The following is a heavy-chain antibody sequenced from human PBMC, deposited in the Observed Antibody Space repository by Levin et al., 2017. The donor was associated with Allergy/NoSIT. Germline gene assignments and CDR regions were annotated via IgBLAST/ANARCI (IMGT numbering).Heavy chain of an antibody. CDR1: GFTFNRNA. V-gene: IGHV3-30*04. CDR2: ISYDGRNK. Sequence: GESLKISCVASGFTFNRNAMHWVRQAPGKGLEWVAVISYDGRNKYYADSLEGRLSISRDNSKNMLYLQFSSLRPDDTAVYYCVRDKGYALDVWGQGTTVTVSS. J-gene: IGHJ6*02. CDR3: VRDKGYALDV.